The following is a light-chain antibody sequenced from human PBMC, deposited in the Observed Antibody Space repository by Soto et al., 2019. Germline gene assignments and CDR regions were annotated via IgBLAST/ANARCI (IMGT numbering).Light chain of an antibody. V-gene: IGKV3-11*01. J-gene: IGKJ1*01. CDR1: QSVSSY. Sequence: EIVLTQSPATLSLSPGERATLSCRASQSVSSYLAWYQQKPGQAPRLLIYDASNRATGIPARFSGSGSGTAFTLTISSLEPEDFAVYYCPQRSNWLTSTFGQGTKV. CDR2: DAS. CDR3: PQRSNWLTST.